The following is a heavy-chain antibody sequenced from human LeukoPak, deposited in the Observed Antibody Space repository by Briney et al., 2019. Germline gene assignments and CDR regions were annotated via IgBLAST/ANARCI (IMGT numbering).Heavy chain of an antibody. CDR3: AKNTHQLVPLLPEY. CDR1: GFTFSSYG. V-gene: IGHV3-30*18. CDR2: ISYDGSNK. D-gene: IGHD6-6*01. Sequence: PGGSLRLSCAASGFTFSSYGMHWVRQAPGKGLEWVAVISYDGSNKYYADSVKGRFTISRDNSKNTLYLQMNSLRAEDTAVYYCAKNTHQLVPLLPEYWGQGTLVTVSS. J-gene: IGHJ4*02.